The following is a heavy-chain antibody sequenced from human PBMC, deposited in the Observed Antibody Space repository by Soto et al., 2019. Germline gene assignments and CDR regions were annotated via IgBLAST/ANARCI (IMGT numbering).Heavy chain of an antibody. Sequence: VASVKVSCKTSGYTFTSYDISWVRQAPGQGLEWVGWMNTNSDDTRSAQKFRGRLTLTRDKSMRAVYMKLSNLRPDDTAVYYCAREWSAAGHFYGMDVWG. D-gene: IGHD6-13*01. V-gene: IGHV1-8*01. CDR3: AREWSAAGHFYGMDV. CDR1: GYTFTSYD. J-gene: IGHJ6*02. CDR2: MNTNSDDT.